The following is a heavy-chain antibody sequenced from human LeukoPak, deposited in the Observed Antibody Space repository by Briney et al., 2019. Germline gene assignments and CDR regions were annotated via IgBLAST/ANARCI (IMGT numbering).Heavy chain of an antibody. J-gene: IGHJ4*02. D-gene: IGHD6-13*01. CDR2: IRQDGSDK. CDR3: ARSIPYGTTWYGRSDY. V-gene: IGHV3-7*03. CDR1: GFTFSSYW. Sequence: QPGGSLRLSCAASGFTFSSYWMSWVRQAPGKGLEWVANIRQDGSDKYYVDSVKGRFTISRDNAKTSLYLQMNSLRAEDTAICYCARSIPYGTTWYGRSDYWGQGTLVTVSS.